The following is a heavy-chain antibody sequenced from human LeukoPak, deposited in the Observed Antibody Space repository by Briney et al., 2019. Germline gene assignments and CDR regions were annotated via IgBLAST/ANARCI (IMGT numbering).Heavy chain of an antibody. J-gene: IGHJ4*02. CDR3: AKTPRYIAARQSHFDY. Sequence: GGSLRLSCAASGFTFSTYGMHWVRQAPGKGLEWVAVIAYDGSNIHYADSVKGRFAISRDNSKKTLYLQMNSLRAEDTAVYYCAKTPRYIAARQSHFDYWGQGTLVTVSS. CDR1: GFTFSTYG. D-gene: IGHD6-6*01. CDR2: IAYDGSNI. V-gene: IGHV3-30*18.